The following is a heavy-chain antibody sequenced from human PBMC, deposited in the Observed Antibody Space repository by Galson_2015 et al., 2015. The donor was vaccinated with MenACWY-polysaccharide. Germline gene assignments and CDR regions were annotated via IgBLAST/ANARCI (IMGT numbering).Heavy chain of an antibody. V-gene: IGHV4-39*01. CDR3: ARQLGPRGYMDV. D-gene: IGHD3-3*02. CDR1: GGSISGNGYY. J-gene: IGHJ6*03. Sequence: ETLSLACTVSGGSISGNGYYWGWIRQPPGKGLEWIGSIYNSGSTYYNPSLKSRVTISVDTSKNQFSLKLSSVTAADTAVYYCARQLGPRGYMDVWGKGTSVTVSS. CDR2: IYNSGST.